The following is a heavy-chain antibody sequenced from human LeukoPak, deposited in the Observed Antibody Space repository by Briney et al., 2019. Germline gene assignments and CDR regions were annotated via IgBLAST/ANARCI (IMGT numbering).Heavy chain of an antibody. CDR1: SYSISRGYY. Sequence: PSETLSLTCIVSSYSISRGYYWGWIRQPPGKGLEGIVSIYHTGSTYYNHSLKNRVTISVDTAKIQFSRKLSSDTAADTSMYYCARSYSSGYGSKDAFDIWGQGTMVTVSS. CDR2: IYHTGST. J-gene: IGHJ3*02. D-gene: IGHD6-19*01. CDR3: ARSYSSGYGSKDAFDI. V-gene: IGHV4-38-2*02.